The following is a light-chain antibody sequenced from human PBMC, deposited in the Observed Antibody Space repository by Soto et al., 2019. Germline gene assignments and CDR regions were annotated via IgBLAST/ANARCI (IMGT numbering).Light chain of an antibody. CDR3: SSYTGSSTLV. Sequence: QSALTQPASVSGSPGQSITISCTGTSSDVGGYNYVSWYQQHPGKAPKLMISDVSSRPSGVSTRFSGSKSGNTASLTISGLHAEDEADYYCSSYTGSSTLVFGGGTKVTVL. CDR1: SSDVGGYNY. V-gene: IGLV2-14*01. CDR2: DVS. J-gene: IGLJ2*01.